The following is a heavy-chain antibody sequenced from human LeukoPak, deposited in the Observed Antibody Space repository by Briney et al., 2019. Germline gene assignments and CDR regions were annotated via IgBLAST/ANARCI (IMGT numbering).Heavy chain of an antibody. Sequence: GGSLRLSCAASTFTFSDYWMHWVRQAPGKGLVWVSVIYSDGRTYYADSVKGRFTISRDDSKNTVYLQMNGLRAKDTAVYYCARDSNTRNWGQGTLVTVSS. J-gene: IGHJ4*02. CDR2: IYSDGRT. D-gene: IGHD1-26*01. CDR3: ARDSNTRN. CDR1: TFTFSDYW. V-gene: IGHV3-66*01.